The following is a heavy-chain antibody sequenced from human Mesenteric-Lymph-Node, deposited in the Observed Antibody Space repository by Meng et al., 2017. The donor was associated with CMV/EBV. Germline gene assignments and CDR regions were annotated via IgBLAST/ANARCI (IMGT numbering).Heavy chain of an antibody. Sequence: TGAVAGGSISSSSWWSRVRERQGKGLGWVGEIYHSEDTNYNPCLKSRVTISVDKSKNQFSLKLSSVTAADTAVYYCARVGPERRVDYWGQGTLVTVSS. V-gene: IGHV4-4*02. CDR2: IYHSEDT. D-gene: IGHD1-1*01. CDR1: GGSISSSSW. CDR3: ARVGPERRVDY. J-gene: IGHJ4*02.